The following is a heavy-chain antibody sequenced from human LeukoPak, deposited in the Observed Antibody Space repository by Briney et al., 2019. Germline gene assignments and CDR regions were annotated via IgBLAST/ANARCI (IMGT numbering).Heavy chain of an antibody. CDR1: GYSFFNYW. D-gene: IGHD6-19*01. V-gene: IGHV5-51*01. J-gene: IGHJ4*02. CDR3: ARSRDVAGTYRSFDY. CDR2: IYPGDSDT. Sequence: AGESLKISCVGSGYSFFNYWIGWVRQMPGKGLEGVGIIYPGDSDTRYSPSFQGQLTFSVDESITTAFLQWGSLKASDTAIYYCARSRDVAGTYRSFDYWGQGTLVTVSP.